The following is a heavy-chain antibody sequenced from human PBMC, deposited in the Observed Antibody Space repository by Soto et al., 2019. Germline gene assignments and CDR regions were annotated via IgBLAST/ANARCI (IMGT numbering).Heavy chain of an antibody. Sequence: DVQLVESGGGLVQPGRSLRLSCAASGFTFDDYAMHWVRRVPGKGLEWVSSISWNSNIIGYADSVKGRFTISRDNAKNSLYLQMNLLRTEDTALYYCAKGGPDGFCSGGRCYFDYWGQGTLVTVSS. CDR2: ISWNSNII. D-gene: IGHD2-15*01. J-gene: IGHJ4*02. V-gene: IGHV3-9*01. CDR3: AKGGPDGFCSGGRCYFDY. CDR1: GFTFDDYA.